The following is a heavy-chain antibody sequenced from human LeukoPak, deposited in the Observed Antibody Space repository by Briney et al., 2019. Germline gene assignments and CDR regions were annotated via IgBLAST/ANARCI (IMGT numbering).Heavy chain of an antibody. J-gene: IGHJ4*02. CDR2: INGGGSST. CDR3: ARQLGYCDSGACYFDY. CDR1: GFTFKSYL. D-gene: IGHD3-22*01. Sequence: GGSLRLSCAASGFTFKSYLMTWVRQPPGRGLEWASSINGGGSSTSYADSVKGRFTISRDNSKTTLFLQMNSLGAEDTAVYYCARQLGYCDSGACYFDYWGQGTLVTVSS. V-gene: IGHV3-23*01.